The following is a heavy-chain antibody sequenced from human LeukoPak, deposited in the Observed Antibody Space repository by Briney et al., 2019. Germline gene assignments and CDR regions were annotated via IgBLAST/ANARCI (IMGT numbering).Heavy chain of an antibody. D-gene: IGHD2-15*01. Sequence: GGSLRLSCAASGFTFSSYTMSWVRQAPGKGLEWVSTITTSDGNTYYADSVKGRFTVSRDNSKNTLFLQMNSLRAEDTAVYYCARDFSGTILWDYWGQGTLVTVSS. V-gene: IGHV3-23*01. CDR1: GFTFSSYT. CDR2: ITTSDGNT. J-gene: IGHJ4*02. CDR3: ARDFSGTILWDY.